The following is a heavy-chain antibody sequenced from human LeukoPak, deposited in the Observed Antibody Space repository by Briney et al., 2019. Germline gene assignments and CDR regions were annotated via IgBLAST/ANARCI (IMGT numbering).Heavy chain of an antibody. CDR2: IYYTGST. V-gene: IGHV4-59*01. D-gene: IGHD3-22*01. Sequence: PWETLSLTCTVSGGSMSSYYWSWIRQPPGKGLEWIGYIYYTGSTNYNPSLKSRVTISVDTSKNQFSLKLSSVTAADTALYYCARDYTMTHAFDIWGQGTMATVSS. CDR1: GGSMSSYY. J-gene: IGHJ3*02. CDR3: ARDYTMTHAFDI.